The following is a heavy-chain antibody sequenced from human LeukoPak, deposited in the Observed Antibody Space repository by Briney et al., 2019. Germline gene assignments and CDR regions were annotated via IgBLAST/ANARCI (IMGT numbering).Heavy chain of an antibody. CDR2: IYYSGST. D-gene: IGHD5-24*01. CDR1: GGSFSGYY. CDR3: ARLGRDGYSDY. V-gene: IGHV4-34*01. J-gene: IGHJ4*02. Sequence: PSETLSLTCAVYGGSFSGYYWSWIRQPPGKGLEWIGSIYYSGSTYYNPSLKSRVTISVDTSKNQFSLKLSSVTAADTAVYYCARLGRDGYSDYWGQGTLVTVSS.